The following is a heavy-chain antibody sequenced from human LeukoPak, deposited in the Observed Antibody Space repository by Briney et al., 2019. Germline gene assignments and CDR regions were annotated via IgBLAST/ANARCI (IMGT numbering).Heavy chain of an antibody. D-gene: IGHD6-13*01. J-gene: IGHJ4*02. V-gene: IGHV3-21*01. Sequence: GGSLRLSCAASGFTFSSYSMNWVRQAPGKGLEWVSSISSSSSYIYYADSVKGRFTISRDNAKNSLYLQMNSLRAEDTAVYYCARGQQLVRSADYWGQGTLVTVSS. CDR3: ARGQQLVRSADY. CDR1: GFTFSSYS. CDR2: ISSSSSYI.